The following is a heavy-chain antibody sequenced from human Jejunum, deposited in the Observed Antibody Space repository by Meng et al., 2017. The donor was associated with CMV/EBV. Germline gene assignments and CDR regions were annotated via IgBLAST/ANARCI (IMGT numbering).Heavy chain of an antibody. CDR1: YIVISYF. Sequence: YIVISYFMHWVRQAPGQGLEWLGYINPNSGDTAYSQKFQGRVSMTRDTSMTTAYMELRSLRSDDTAVYYCARDSFGGGQYYGVDVWGQGTTVTVSS. CDR3: ARDSFGGGQYYGVDV. D-gene: IGHD3-10*01. J-gene: IGHJ6*02. CDR2: INPNSGDT. V-gene: IGHV1-2*02.